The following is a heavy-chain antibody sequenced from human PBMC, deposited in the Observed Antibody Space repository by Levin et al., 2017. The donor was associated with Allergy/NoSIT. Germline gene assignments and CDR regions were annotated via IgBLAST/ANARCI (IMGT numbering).Heavy chain of an antibody. J-gene: IGHJ4*02. CDR1: GGSISSYY. V-gene: IGHV4-59*01. CDR2: IYYSGST. D-gene: IGHD6-13*01. CDR3: ARGLSSWYTLASY. Sequence: SETLSLTCTVSGGSISSYYWSWIRQPPGKGLEWIGYIYYSGSTNYNPSLKSRVTISVDTSKNQFSLKLSSVTAADTAVYYCARGLSSWYTLASYWGQGTLVTVSS.